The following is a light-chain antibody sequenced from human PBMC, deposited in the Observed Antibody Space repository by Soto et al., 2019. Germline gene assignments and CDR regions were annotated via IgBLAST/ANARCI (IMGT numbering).Light chain of an antibody. J-gene: IGKJ2*03. CDR3: KQYNNWYS. Sequence: EIVMTQSPATLSVSPGERATLSCRASQSVSNDLAWYQQKPGKAPRVLVYGAPTTATGVPARFSGSGSGTEFTLTISSLQSEDSAVYYCKQYNNWYSFGQGTKLEIK. CDR2: GAP. CDR1: QSVSND. V-gene: IGKV3-15*01.